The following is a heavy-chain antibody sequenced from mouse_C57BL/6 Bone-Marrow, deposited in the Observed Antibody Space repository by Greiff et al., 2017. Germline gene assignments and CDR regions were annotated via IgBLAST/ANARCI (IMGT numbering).Heavy chain of an antibody. D-gene: IGHD2-2*01. CDR3: ARASMATVPGRGYAMGD. J-gene: IGHJ4*01. Sequence: QVQLQQPGAELVKPGASVKMSCKASGYTFTSYWITWVKQRPGQGLEWIGDIYPGSGSTNYNEKFKSKATLTVDTSSSTAYMQLSSLTSEDSAVYYCARASMATVPGRGYAMGDWGQGTSVTVAS. V-gene: IGHV1-55*01. CDR2: IYPGSGST. CDR1: GYTFTSYW.